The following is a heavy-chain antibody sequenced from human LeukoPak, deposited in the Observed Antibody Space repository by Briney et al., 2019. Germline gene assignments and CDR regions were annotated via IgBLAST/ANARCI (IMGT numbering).Heavy chain of an antibody. Sequence: SETLSLTCTVSGGSISSSSYYWGWIRQPPGKGLEWIGSIYYSGSTYYNPSLKSRVTISVDTSKNQFSLKLSSVTAADTAVYYCAREDSSSWAYYDSSGRGSDYWGQGTLVTVSS. D-gene: IGHD3-22*01. CDR2: IYYSGST. CDR3: AREDSSSWAYYDSSGRGSDY. J-gene: IGHJ4*02. V-gene: IGHV4-39*07. CDR1: GGSISSSSYY.